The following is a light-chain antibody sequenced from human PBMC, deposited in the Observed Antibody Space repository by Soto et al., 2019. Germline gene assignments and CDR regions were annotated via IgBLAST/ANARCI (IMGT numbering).Light chain of an antibody. CDR2: DAS. V-gene: IGKV3-11*01. CDR3: QQRSNWPRT. CDR1: QSVSSY. Sequence: EIVLTQSPATLSLSPGERATLSCRASQSVSSYLAWYQQKPGQAPRLLIYDASNRATGIPARFSGSGSGTDSTLTISSLEPEDFAFYYWQQRSNWPRTFGQGTKLESK. J-gene: IGKJ2*01.